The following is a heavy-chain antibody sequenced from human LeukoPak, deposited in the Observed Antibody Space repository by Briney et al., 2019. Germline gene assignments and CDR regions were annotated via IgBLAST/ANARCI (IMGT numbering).Heavy chain of an antibody. CDR3: ARDRVGAKGFFDY. V-gene: IGHV3-30-3*01. CDR2: ISYDGSNE. CDR1: GFTFSSYA. Sequence: GGSLRLSCAASGFTFSSYAMHWVRQAPGKGLEWGAVISYDGSNEYYADSVKGRFTISRDNSKNTLYLQMNSLRAEDTAVYYCARDRVGAKGFFDYWGQGTLVTVSS. D-gene: IGHD1-26*01. J-gene: IGHJ4*02.